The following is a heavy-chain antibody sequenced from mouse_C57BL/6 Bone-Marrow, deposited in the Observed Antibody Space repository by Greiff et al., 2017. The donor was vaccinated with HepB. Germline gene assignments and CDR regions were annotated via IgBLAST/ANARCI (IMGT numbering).Heavy chain of an antibody. CDR2: IWSGGST. V-gene: IGHV2-2*01. CDR3: SRRYGSSPWYFDV. J-gene: IGHJ1*03. D-gene: IGHD1-1*01. CDR1: GFSLTSYG. Sequence: QVQLQQSGPGLVQPSQSLSITCTVSGFSLTSYGVHWVRQSPGKGLEWLGVIWSGGSTDYNAAFISRLSISKDNSKSQVFFKINSLQPDDTATYYCSRRYGSSPWYFDVWGTGTTVTVSS.